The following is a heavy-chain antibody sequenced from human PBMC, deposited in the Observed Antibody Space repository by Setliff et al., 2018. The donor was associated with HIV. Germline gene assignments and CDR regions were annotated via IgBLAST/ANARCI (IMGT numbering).Heavy chain of an antibody. D-gene: IGHD5-18*01. Sequence: SVKVSCKASGGTFSDFRITWVRQAPGQGLEWMGEITPFVGITNYAQKFQGRVTITADESTSTAYMELSSLRSEDTAVYYCARPKSSGYSPSDAFDIWGQGTMVTVSS. V-gene: IGHV1-69*10. CDR1: GGTFSDFR. CDR3: ARPKSSGYSPSDAFDI. J-gene: IGHJ3*02. CDR2: ITPFVGIT.